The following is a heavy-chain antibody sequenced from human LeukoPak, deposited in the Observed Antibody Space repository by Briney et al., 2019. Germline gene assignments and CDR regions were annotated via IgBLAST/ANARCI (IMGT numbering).Heavy chain of an antibody. D-gene: IGHD3-22*01. CDR3: ARRQYYYDSSEWYFDL. Sequence: PSETLSLTCTVSGGSISSYYWSWIRQPPGKGLEWIGYIYYSGSTNYNPSLKSRVTISVDTSKNQFSLKLSSVTAADTAVYYCARRQYYYDSSEWYFDLWGRGTLVTVSS. CDR2: IYYSGST. CDR1: GGSISSYY. J-gene: IGHJ2*01. V-gene: IGHV4-59*08.